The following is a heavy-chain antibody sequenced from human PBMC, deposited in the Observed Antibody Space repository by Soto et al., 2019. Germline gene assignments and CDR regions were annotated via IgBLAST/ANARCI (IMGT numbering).Heavy chain of an antibody. V-gene: IGHV3-33*01. CDR3: ASDYYDSSGYRNRGFYFDY. D-gene: IGHD3-22*01. Sequence: QVQLVESRGGVVQPGRSLRLSCAASGFTFSSYGMHWVRQAPGKGLEWVAVIWYDGSNKYYADSVKGRFTISRDNSKNTLYLQMNSLRAEDTAVYYCASDYYDSSGYRNRGFYFDYWGQGTLVTVSS. CDR1: GFTFSSYG. CDR2: IWYDGSNK. J-gene: IGHJ4*02.